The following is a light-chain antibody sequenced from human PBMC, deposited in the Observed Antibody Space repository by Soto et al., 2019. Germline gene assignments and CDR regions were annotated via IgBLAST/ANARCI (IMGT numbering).Light chain of an antibody. CDR2: DAS. CDR3: HQRQSWPRT. CDR1: QSVRSF. Sequence: EVVLTQSPATLSLSPGERATLSCRASQSVRSFLGWYQQKPGQAPRLLMYDASNRAAGIPARFSASGSGTDFTLTISDVQPEDFALYYCHQRQSWPRTFGQGTKVDI. V-gene: IGKV3-11*01. J-gene: IGKJ1*01.